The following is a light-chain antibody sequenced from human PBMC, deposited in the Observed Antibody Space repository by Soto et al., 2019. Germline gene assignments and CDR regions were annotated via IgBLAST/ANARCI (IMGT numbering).Light chain of an antibody. Sequence: DIQMTQSPSSLSASVGDRVTITCRASQSISSYLNWYQQKPGKAPKLLIYAASSLQSGVPSRFSGSGSGTDVTLTISSLQPGDFATYYCQQSYSTPWTFGQGNKVEIK. V-gene: IGKV1-39*01. CDR2: AAS. J-gene: IGKJ1*01. CDR3: QQSYSTPWT. CDR1: QSISSY.